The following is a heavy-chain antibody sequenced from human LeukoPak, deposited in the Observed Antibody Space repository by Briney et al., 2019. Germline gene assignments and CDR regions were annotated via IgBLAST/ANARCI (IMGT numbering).Heavy chain of an antibody. CDR1: GFTFSSYS. CDR2: ISSSSSYI. D-gene: IGHD6-13*01. CDR3: ARDGRSSSWYWYFDL. J-gene: IGHJ2*01. Sequence: AGGSLRLSCAASGFTFSSYSMNWVRQAPGKGLEWVSSISSSSSYIYYADSVKGRFTISRDNAKNSLYLQMNSLRAEDTAVYYCARDGRSSSWYWYFDLWGRGTLVTVSS. V-gene: IGHV3-21*01.